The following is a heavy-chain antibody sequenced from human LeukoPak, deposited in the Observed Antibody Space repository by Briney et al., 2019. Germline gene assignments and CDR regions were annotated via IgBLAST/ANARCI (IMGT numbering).Heavy chain of an antibody. Sequence: GGSLRLSCAASGFTFSSYGMHWVRQAPGKGLQWVAFIRYDGSNKYYADSVKGRFTISRDNSKNTLYLQMNSLRAEDTAVYYCAKGHCSGGSCYSTVDYYYYYMDVWGKGTTVTISS. J-gene: IGHJ6*03. D-gene: IGHD2-15*01. CDR1: GFTFSSYG. CDR2: IRYDGSNK. CDR3: AKGHCSGGSCYSTVDYYYYYMDV. V-gene: IGHV3-30*02.